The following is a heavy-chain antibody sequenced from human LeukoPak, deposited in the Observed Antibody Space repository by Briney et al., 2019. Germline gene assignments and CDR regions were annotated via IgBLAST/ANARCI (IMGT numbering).Heavy chain of an antibody. D-gene: IGHD4-4*01. CDR3: ARDHTETSSLNFRNYYYYGMDI. CDR1: GGSIRSGDYS. J-gene: IGHJ6*02. Sequence: PSQTLSLTCTVSGGSIRSGDYSWNWIRQHPGKGLEWIGYIYYSGSTYYDPSLTSRVTMSVDTSKNQFSLKLSSVTAADTAIYYCARDHTETSSLNFRNYYYYGMDIWGQGTTVIVSS. V-gene: IGHV4-31*03. CDR2: IYYSGST.